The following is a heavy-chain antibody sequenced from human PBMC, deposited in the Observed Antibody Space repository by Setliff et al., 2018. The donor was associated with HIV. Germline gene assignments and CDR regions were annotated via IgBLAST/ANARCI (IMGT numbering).Heavy chain of an antibody. J-gene: IGHJ4*02. CDR2: IKHEGSEK. CDR3: ARDRGGSSYFDY. Sequence: GGSLRLSCAASGFTFSSFWMSWVRQAPGKGLEWVANIKHEGSEKYYVDSVKGRFTISRDNAQNSLYLQMNSLRAEDTAVYYCARDRGGSSYFDYWGQGTLVTVSS. V-gene: IGHV3-7*01. CDR1: GFTFSSFW. D-gene: IGHD1-26*01.